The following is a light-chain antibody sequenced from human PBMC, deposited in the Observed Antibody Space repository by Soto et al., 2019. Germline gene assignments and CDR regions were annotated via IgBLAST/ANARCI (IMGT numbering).Light chain of an antibody. CDR1: QGISSY. CDR2: AAA. Sequence: AILLTQSPSSFSASTGDRVTITCGASQGISSYLAWYQQKQGKAPKILIYAAASLQTGVPSRFSGGGYGTHFKLTINSLQTEDFATYYCQQSRNFPRTFGQGTRLEIK. CDR3: QQSRNFPRT. J-gene: IGKJ5*01. V-gene: IGKV1-8*01.